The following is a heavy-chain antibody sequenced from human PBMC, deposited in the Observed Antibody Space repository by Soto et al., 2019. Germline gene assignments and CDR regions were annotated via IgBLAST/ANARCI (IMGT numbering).Heavy chain of an antibody. CDR2: ISSSGTTI. D-gene: IGHD2-15*01. Sequence: LRLSCAASGFTFSDYYMTWIRQAPGKGLEWLSYISSSGTTIFYADSVKGRFTISRDDAETSLYLQMNSLRAEDTAVYYCARGGSLSGGYDYWGQGTLVTVSS. CDR1: GFTFSDYY. V-gene: IGHV3-11*01. J-gene: IGHJ4*02. CDR3: ARGGSLSGGYDY.